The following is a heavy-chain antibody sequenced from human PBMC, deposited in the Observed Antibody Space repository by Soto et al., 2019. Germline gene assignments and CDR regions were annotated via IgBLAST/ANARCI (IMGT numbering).Heavy chain of an antibody. CDR1: GFAVGDYA. CDR2: ISGSASGT. Sequence: GGSLRLACAASGFAVGDYALSWVRQAPGKGMASVSAISGSASGTYYADSVKGRISISRDNSKNTLYLQINSLRAEDTAVYYCAKGVGNERFASWGQGT. J-gene: IGHJ4*02. D-gene: IGHD1-1*01. V-gene: IGHV3-23*01. CDR3: AKGVGNERFAS.